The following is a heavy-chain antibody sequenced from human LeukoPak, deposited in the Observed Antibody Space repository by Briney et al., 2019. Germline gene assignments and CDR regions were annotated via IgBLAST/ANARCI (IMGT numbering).Heavy chain of an antibody. D-gene: IGHD3-9*01. CDR3: AKTILHHTFDY. CDR2: ISGSGGST. V-gene: IGHV3-23*01. CDR1: GFTFSSYA. J-gene: IGHJ4*02. Sequence: PGGSLRLSCAASGFTFSSYAMRWGRQARGKGVEWVSAISGSGGSTYYADSVKGRFTISRDNSKNALYLQMNSLRAEDTAVYYCAKTILHHTFDYWGQGTLVTVSS.